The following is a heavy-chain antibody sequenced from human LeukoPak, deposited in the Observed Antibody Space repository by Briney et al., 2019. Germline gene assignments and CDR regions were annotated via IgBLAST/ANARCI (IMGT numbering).Heavy chain of an antibody. J-gene: IGHJ6*03. CDR3: EREGSGWFRYYYYMDV. Sequence: GVSLRLSCAASRFTVNSNYMSWLPHAQGKGLEWVSGINWNGGSTGYADSVKGRFTIYRDNAKNSLYLQMNSLRAEDTALYYCEREGSGWFRYYYYMDVWGKGTTVTVSS. CDR2: INWNGGST. D-gene: IGHD6-19*01. CDR1: RFTVNSNY. V-gene: IGHV3-20*04.